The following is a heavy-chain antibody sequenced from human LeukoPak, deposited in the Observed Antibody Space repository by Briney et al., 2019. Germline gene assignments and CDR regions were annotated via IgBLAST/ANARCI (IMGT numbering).Heavy chain of an antibody. J-gene: IGHJ5*02. CDR2: ISAYNGNT. V-gene: IGHV1-18*01. CDR1: GYTFTSYG. D-gene: IGHD3-3*01. Sequence: GASVKVSCKASGYTFTSYGISWVRQAPGQGLEWMGWISAYNGNTNYAQKLQGRVTMTTDTSTSTAYMELRNLRSDDTAVYYCAREEPLSIFGVVTQPNWFDPWGQGTLVTVSS. CDR3: AREEPLSIFGVVTQPNWFDP.